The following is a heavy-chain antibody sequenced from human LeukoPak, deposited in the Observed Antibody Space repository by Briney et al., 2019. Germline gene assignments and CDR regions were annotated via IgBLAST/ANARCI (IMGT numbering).Heavy chain of an antibody. J-gene: IGHJ4*02. Sequence: GGSLRLSCAASGFTFSSYAMSWVRQAPGKGLEWVSTITNSGDNTYYADSVKGRFTISRDNSKNTLYLQMNSLRAEDTAVYYCARGNGVAGTLRYFDYWGQGTLVTVSS. D-gene: IGHD6-19*01. CDR3: ARGNGVAGTLRYFDY. V-gene: IGHV3-23*01. CDR1: GFTFSSYA. CDR2: ITNSGDNT.